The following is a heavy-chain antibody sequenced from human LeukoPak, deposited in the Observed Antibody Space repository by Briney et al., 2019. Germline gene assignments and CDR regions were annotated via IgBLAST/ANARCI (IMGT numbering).Heavy chain of an antibody. J-gene: IGHJ4*02. CDR3: ARADCSGGSCYSYFDY. CDR2: ISSSSSYI. CDR1: GFTFRDYW. D-gene: IGHD2-15*01. V-gene: IGHV3-21*01. Sequence: GGSLRLSCEASGFTFRDYWMTWVRQAPGKGLEWVSSISSSSSYIYYADSVKGRFTISRDNAKNSLYLQMNSLRAEDTAVYYCARADCSGGSCYSYFDYWGQGTLVTVSS.